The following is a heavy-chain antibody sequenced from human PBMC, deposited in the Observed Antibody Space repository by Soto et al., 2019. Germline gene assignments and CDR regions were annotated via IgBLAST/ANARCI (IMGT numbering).Heavy chain of an antibody. CDR3: ARGKGIAAAYYYYGMDV. CDR1: GGSFSGYY. Sequence: SETLSLTCAVYGGSFSGYYWSWIRQPPGKGLEWIGEINHSGSTNCNPSLKSRVTISVDTSKNQFSLKLSSVTAADTAVYYCARGKGIAAAYYYYGMDVWGQGTTVTVSS. J-gene: IGHJ6*02. D-gene: IGHD6-13*01. CDR2: INHSGST. V-gene: IGHV4-34*01.